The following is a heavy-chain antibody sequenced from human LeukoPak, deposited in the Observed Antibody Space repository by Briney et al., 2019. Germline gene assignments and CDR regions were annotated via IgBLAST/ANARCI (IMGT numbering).Heavy chain of an antibody. J-gene: IGHJ4*02. Sequence: ASVKVSCTASGYTFTGYYMHWVRQAPGQGLEWMGWINPNSGGTNYAQKFQGRVTMTRDTSISTAYMELSRLRSDDTAVYYCVPSNGNYYFDYWGQGTLVTVSS. CDR3: VPSNGNYYFDY. V-gene: IGHV1-2*02. CDR2: INPNSGGT. CDR1: GYTFTGYY. D-gene: IGHD1-7*01.